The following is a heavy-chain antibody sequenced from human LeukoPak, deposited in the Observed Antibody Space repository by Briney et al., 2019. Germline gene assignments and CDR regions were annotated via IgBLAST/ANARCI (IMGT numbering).Heavy chain of an antibody. V-gene: IGHV3-23*01. CDR3: AKGSYYYDSADYFDY. J-gene: IGHJ4*02. D-gene: IGHD3-22*01. Sequence: GGSLRLPCAASCFTFSSYAMSWVRQAPGKGLEWVSTLRGSGGNTYYADSVKGRVTISRDNSKNTLYLQMNSLRAEDTAVYHCAKGSYYYDSADYFDYWGQGTLVTVSS. CDR2: LRGSGGNT. CDR1: CFTFSSYA.